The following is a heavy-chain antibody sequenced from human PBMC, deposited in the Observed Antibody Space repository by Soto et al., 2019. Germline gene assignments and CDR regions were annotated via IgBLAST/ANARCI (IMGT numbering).Heavy chain of an antibody. D-gene: IGHD1-26*01. Sequence: GGSLRLSCAASGLSLSTYWMSWVRQAPGRGLEWVATIRQDGGETHYVDYVKGRFSISRDNAMNSLYLQVNSLTAEDTAIYYWARGCAGAHCTYYLNLGAQETRVTFS. CDR2: IRQDGGET. V-gene: IGHV3-7*04. CDR3: ARGCAGAHCTYYLNL. CDR1: GLSLSTYW. J-gene: IGHJ4*02.